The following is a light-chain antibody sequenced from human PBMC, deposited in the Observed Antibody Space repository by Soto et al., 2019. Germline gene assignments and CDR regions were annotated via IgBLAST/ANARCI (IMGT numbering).Light chain of an antibody. CDR1: SSNIGRNT. CDR3: AAWDDSLNGPV. CDR2: TNT. J-gene: IGLJ2*01. Sequence: QSELTQPPSASGTPGQRVTISCSGGSSNIGRNTVNWYQHLPGTAPKLLIYTNTQRPSGVPDRFSGSKSGSSTSLVISGLQSEDEADYYCAAWDDSLNGPVFGGGTKLTVL. V-gene: IGLV1-44*01.